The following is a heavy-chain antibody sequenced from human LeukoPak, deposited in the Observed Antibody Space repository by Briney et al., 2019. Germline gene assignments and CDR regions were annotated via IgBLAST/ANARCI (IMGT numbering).Heavy chain of an antibody. CDR1: GYTLNEVS. V-gene: IGHV1-24*01. J-gene: IGHJ5*02. D-gene: IGHD3-16*01. CDR3: ATENFGLGSPFDP. Sequence: ASVKVSCKVAGYTLNEVSMHWVRQAPGKGLGWMGGLDPEDGERIYAQKFQGRVTMTEDTSTDTAYMELSSLTSGDTAMYYCATENFGLGSPFDPWGQGTLVTVSS. CDR2: LDPEDGER.